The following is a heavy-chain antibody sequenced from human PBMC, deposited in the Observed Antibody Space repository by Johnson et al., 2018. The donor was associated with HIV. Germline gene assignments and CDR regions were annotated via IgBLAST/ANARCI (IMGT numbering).Heavy chain of an antibody. CDR1: EFTVSSYA. J-gene: IGHJ3*02. CDR2: ISYDGSNK. D-gene: IGHD5-24*01. V-gene: IGHV3-30-3*01. CDR3: AREGGDGYSPSAFDI. Sequence: QVQLVESGGGLIQPGGSLRLSCAASEFTVSSYAMHWVRQAPGKGLEWVAVISYDGSNKYYADSVKGRFTISIDNSKNTLYLQMNSLRAEDTAVYYCAREGGDGYSPSAFDIWGQGT.